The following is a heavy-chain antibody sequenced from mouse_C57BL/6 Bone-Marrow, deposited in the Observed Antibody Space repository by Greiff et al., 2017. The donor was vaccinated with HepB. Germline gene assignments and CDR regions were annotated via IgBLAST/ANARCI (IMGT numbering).Heavy chain of an antibody. J-gene: IGHJ3*01. CDR2: IYPRSGNT. D-gene: IGHD1-1*01. CDR1: GYTFTSYG. Sequence: VKLQESGAELARPGASVKLSCKASGYTFTSYGISWVKQRTGQGLEWIGEIYPRSGNTSYNEKFKGKATLTADKSSSTAYMELRSLTSEDSAVYFCARIYYGSPCFAYWGQGTLVTVSA. V-gene: IGHV1-81*01. CDR3: ARIYYGSPCFAY.